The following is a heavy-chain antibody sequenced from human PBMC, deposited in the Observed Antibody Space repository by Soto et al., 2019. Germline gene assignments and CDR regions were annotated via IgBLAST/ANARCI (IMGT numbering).Heavy chain of an antibody. V-gene: IGHV3-74*03. CDR2: VNNDGTDT. Sequence: EVQLVESGGSLVQPGGSVRLSCAASGFTFSNYWMYWVRQAPGKGLVWVSRVNNDGTDTTHADSVKGRFTISRDNAENTLYLQMNSLRAEDTAVYYCARGGLQHALDVWGQGSTVTVSS. CDR1: GFTFSNYW. D-gene: IGHD6-13*01. CDR3: ARGGLQHALDV. J-gene: IGHJ6*02.